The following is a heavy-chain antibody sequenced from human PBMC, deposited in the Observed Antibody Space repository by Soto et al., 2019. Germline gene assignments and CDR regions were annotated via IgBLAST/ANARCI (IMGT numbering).Heavy chain of an antibody. Sequence: SETLSLTCAVSGGSISSGNWWSWVRQPPGKGLEWIGQIYHSGSINYNPSLKSRVTISVDKSKNQFSLKLSSVTAADTAVYYCARDVENYYDNSQTGQFDFWGQGTLVTVSS. CDR1: GGSISSGNW. J-gene: IGHJ4*02. CDR3: ARDVENYYDNSQTGQFDF. CDR2: IYHSGSI. D-gene: IGHD3-22*01. V-gene: IGHV4-4*02.